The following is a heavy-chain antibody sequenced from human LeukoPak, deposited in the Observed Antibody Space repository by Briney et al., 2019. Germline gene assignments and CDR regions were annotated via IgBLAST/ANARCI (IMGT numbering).Heavy chain of an antibody. Sequence: MPSETLSLTCTVSGGSISNYYWYWIRQPPGKGLECIGYIYHSGSTNYNPSLKSRVTISVDTSKNQFSLKLRSVTAADTAVYYCAREVGLGMYNWFDPWGQGTLVTVSS. CDR2: IYHSGST. CDR3: AREVGLGMYNWFDP. D-gene: IGHD3-16*01. CDR1: GGSISNYY. V-gene: IGHV4-59*01. J-gene: IGHJ5*02.